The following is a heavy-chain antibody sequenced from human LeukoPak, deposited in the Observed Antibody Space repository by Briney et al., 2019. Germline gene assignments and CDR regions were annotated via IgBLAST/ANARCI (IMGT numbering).Heavy chain of an antibody. CDR1: GFTFSSYW. CDR3: ARSMVTIPIPGGY. Sequence: GGSLRLSCAASGFTFSSYWMHWVRQAPGKGLVWVSRINSDGSSTSYADSVKGRFAISRDNAKNTLYLQMNSLRAEDTAVYYCARSMVTIPIPGGYWGQGTLVTVSS. CDR2: INSDGSST. V-gene: IGHV3-74*01. J-gene: IGHJ4*02. D-gene: IGHD5-24*01.